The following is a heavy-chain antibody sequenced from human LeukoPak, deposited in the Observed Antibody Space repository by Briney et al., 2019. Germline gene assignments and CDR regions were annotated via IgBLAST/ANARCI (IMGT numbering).Heavy chain of an antibody. J-gene: IGHJ4*02. CDR1: GFTFSSYW. D-gene: IGHD3-16*01. Sequence: GGSLRLSCAASGFTFSSYWMSWVRQAPGKGLEWVANIKQDGSEKYYVDSVKGRFTISRDNAKNSLYLQMNSLRAEDTAVYYCASLNIYTVCYFDYWGQGTLVTVSS. V-gene: IGHV3-7*01. CDR3: ASLNIYTVCYFDY. CDR2: IKQDGSEK.